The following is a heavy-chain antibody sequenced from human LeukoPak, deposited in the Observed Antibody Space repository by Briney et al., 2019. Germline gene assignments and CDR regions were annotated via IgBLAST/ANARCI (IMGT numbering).Heavy chain of an antibody. Sequence: GGSLRLSCAASGFTFSSYWMSWVRQAPGKGLEWVANIKQDGSGKYYVDSVKGRFTISRDNAKNSLYLQMNSLRAEDTAVYYCARGAFSSSLYYFDYWGQGTLVTVSS. CDR3: ARGAFSSSLYYFDY. J-gene: IGHJ4*02. CDR2: IKQDGSGK. CDR1: GFTFSSYW. D-gene: IGHD6-6*01. V-gene: IGHV3-7*01.